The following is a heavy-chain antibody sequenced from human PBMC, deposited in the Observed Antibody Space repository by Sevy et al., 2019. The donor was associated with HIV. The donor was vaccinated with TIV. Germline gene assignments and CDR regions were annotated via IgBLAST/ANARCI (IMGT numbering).Heavy chain of an antibody. Sequence: GRSLRLSCVASGFTFSDSWMIWVRQAPGKGLERIAFINEDGSRLGYVDSVRGRFTISRENIKNSLYLQMNNLRAEDTALYFCARDRAYSAVDYWGQGTLVTVSS. CDR1: GFTFSDSW. CDR2: INEDGSRL. D-gene: IGHD5-18*01. V-gene: IGHV3-7*01. J-gene: IGHJ4*02. CDR3: ARDRAYSAVDY.